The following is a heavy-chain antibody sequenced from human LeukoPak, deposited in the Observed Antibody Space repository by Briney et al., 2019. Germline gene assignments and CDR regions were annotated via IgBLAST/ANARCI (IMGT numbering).Heavy chain of an antibody. CDR3: ARGEYQLPQR. CDR1: GFTFSSYS. J-gene: IGHJ4*02. D-gene: IGHD2-2*01. Sequence: GSLRLSCAASGFTFSSYSMNWVRQAPGKGLEWVANIKQDGSEKYYVDSVKGRFTISRDNAKNSLYLQMNSLRAEDTAVYYCARGEYQLPQRWGQGTLVTVSS. CDR2: IKQDGSEK. V-gene: IGHV3-7*01.